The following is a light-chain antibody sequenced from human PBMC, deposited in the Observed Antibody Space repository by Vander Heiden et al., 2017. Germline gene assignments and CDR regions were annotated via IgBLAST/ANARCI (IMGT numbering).Light chain of an antibody. Sequence: DIVMTQSPDSLAVSLGERATINCKSSQSVLYSSNNKNYLAWYQQKPGQPPNLLIYWASTRESGVPDPFSGSGSGTDFTLTISSLQAEDVAVYYCQQDYSTPYTFGQGTKLEIK. CDR3: QQDYSTPYT. CDR1: QSVLYSSNNKNY. J-gene: IGKJ2*01. V-gene: IGKV4-1*01. CDR2: WAS.